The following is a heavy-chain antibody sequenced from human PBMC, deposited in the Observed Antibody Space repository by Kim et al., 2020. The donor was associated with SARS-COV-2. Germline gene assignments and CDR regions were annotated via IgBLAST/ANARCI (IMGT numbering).Heavy chain of an antibody. D-gene: IGHD2-8*01. CDR1: GGSFSGYY. V-gene: IGHV4-34*01. CDR2: INHSGST. Sequence: SETLSLTCAVYGGSFSGYYWSWIRQPPGKGLEWIGEINHSGSTNYNPSLKSRVTISVDTSKNQFSLKLSSVTAADTAVYYCARGPRTKGAVDIWGQGTM. J-gene: IGHJ3*02. CDR3: ARGPRTKGAVDI.